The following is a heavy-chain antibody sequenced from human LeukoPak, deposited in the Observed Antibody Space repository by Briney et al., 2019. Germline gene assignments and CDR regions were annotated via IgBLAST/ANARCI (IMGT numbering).Heavy chain of an antibody. J-gene: IGHJ5*02. CDR3: ARDRGCSSTSCYTNWFDP. D-gene: IGHD2-2*02. CDR1: GGSISSGSYY. V-gene: IGHV4-61*02. Sequence: PSQTLSLTCTVSGGSISSGSYYWSWIRQPAGKGLEWIGRIYTSGSTNYNPSLKSRVTISVDTSKNQFSLKLSSVTAADTAVYYCARDRGCSSTSCYTNWFDPWGQGTLVTVSS. CDR2: IYTSGST.